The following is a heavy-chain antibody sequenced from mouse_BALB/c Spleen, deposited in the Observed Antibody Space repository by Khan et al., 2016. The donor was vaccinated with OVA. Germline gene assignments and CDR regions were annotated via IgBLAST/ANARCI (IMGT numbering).Heavy chain of an antibody. CDR1: GFSLTTYG. V-gene: IGHV2-9*02. J-gene: IGHJ1*01. D-gene: IGHD2-1*01. CDR3: ARYYDNSGWYFDV. Sequence: QVQLKESGPGLVAPSQSLSITCTVSGFSLTTYGVHWVRQPPGKGLEWLGVIWAGGSTNYNSALMYRLSIRKDNSKSQVFLNMNSLQTDDPAMYYCARYYDNSGWYFDVWGAGTTVTVSS. CDR2: IWAGGST.